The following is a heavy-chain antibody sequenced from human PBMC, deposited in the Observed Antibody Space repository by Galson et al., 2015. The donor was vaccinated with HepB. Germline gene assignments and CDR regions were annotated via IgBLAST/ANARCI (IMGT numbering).Heavy chain of an antibody. D-gene: IGHD3-3*01. CDR2: ISVSSSNI. V-gene: IGHV3-48*02. CDR3: ARAPDQFRSGYSSVPYYYGMDV. CDR1: GFTFSSYS. J-gene: IGHJ6*02. Sequence: SLRLSCAASGFTFSSYSMNWVRQAPGKGLEWVSFISVSSSNIYYADSVKGRFTIARDNSKNSLHLQMNSLRDEDTAVYYCARAPDQFRSGYSSVPYYYGMDVWGQGTTVTVSS.